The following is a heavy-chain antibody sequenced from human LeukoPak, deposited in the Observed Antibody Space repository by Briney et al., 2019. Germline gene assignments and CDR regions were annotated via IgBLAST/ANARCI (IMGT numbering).Heavy chain of an antibody. CDR3: ARLSRRPNGDY. D-gene: IGHD2-8*01. V-gene: IGHV1-46*01. J-gene: IGHJ4*02. CDR1: GYTFTSYY. Sequence: WASVKVSCKASGYTFTSYYMHWVRQAPGQGLEWMGIINPSGGSTSYAQKFQGRVTMTRDMSTSTVYMELSSLRSEDTAVYYCARLSRRPNGDYWGQGTLVTVSS. CDR2: INPSGGST.